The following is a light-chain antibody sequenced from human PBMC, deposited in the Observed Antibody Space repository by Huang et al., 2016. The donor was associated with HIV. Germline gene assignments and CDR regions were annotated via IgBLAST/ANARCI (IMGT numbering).Light chain of an antibody. CDR2: GSS. V-gene: IGKV3-15*01. CDR3: QQYNTSPRT. Sequence: ENLMTQSPSTLSVSPGESATLSCRASQCVFKNLAWYPQKPGQAPKLLIYGSSTRAAGIPAMFSGSGSGTDFTLTISSLQSEDFAVYYCQQYNTSPRTFGQGTKVEV. CDR1: QCVFKN. J-gene: IGKJ1*01.